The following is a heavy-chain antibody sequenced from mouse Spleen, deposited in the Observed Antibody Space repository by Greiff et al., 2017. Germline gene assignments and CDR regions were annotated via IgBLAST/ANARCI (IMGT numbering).Heavy chain of an antibody. CDR1: GYTFTSYT. J-gene: IGHJ4*01. CDR2: INPSSGYT. D-gene: IGHD5-5*01. V-gene: IGHV1-4*01. Sequence: VKLQESGAELARPGASVKMSCKASGYTFTSYTMHWVKQRPGQGLEWIGYINPSSGYTKYNQKFKDKATLTADKSSSTAYMQLSSLTSEDSAVYYCAREDYPYAMDYWGQGTSVTVSS. CDR3: AREDYPYAMDY.